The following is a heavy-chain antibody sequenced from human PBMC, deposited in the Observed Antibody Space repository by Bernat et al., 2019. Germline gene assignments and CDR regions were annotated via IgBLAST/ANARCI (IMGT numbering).Heavy chain of an antibody. Sequence: EVQLVESGGGLVQPGGSLRLSCSASGFTFSSYAMHWVRQAPGTGLEYVSAISSNGGSKYYADSVKGRFTISRDNSKNTLYLQMSSLRAEDTAVYYCVKRVEMAGPYYFDYWGQGTLVTVSS. CDR2: ISSNGGSK. CDR1: GFTFSSYA. J-gene: IGHJ4*02. CDR3: VKRVEMAGPYYFDY. D-gene: IGHD2-8*01. V-gene: IGHV3-64D*06.